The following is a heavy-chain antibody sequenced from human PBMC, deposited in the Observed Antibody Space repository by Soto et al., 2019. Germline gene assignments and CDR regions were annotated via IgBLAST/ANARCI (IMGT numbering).Heavy chain of an antibody. CDR3: ARIGLRSDYFDY. Sequence: PSETLSLTCTVSGGSVSSGSYYWRWIRQPPGKGLEWIGYIYYSGSTNYNPSLKSRVTISVDTSKNQFSLKLSSVTAADTAVYYCARIGLRSDYFDYWGQGTLVTVSS. J-gene: IGHJ4*02. D-gene: IGHD2-8*01. CDR2: IYYSGST. CDR1: GGSVSSGSYY. V-gene: IGHV4-61*01.